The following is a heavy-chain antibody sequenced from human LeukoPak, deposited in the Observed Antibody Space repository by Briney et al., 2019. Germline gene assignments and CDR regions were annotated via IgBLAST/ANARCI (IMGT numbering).Heavy chain of an antibody. J-gene: IGHJ4*02. V-gene: IGHV1-18*01. CDR1: GYTFTNYG. D-gene: IGHD1-26*01. CDR2: INAYNGHT. Sequence: ASVKVSCKASGYTFTNYGISWVRQAPGQGLEWMGWINAYNGHTNYSQKFQGRVTMTRDTSTSTVYMELSNLGSEDTAVYYCARVSGSSSTFDYWGQGTLVTVSS. CDR3: ARVSGSSSTFDY.